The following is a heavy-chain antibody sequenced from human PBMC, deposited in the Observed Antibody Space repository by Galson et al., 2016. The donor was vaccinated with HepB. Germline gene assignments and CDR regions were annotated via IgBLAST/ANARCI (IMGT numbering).Heavy chain of an antibody. V-gene: IGHV3-23*01. D-gene: IGHD6-6*01. Sequence: SLRLSCAASGVTFSTHAMTWVRQAPGKGLEWVSAVTGSGGGTYYAGSVKGRFTISRDNTRNTLYLQMNGLRAEDTAVYYCAKFSTSSGWFDPWGQGTLVTVSS. J-gene: IGHJ5*02. CDR2: VTGSGGGT. CDR3: AKFSTSSGWFDP. CDR1: GVTFSTHA.